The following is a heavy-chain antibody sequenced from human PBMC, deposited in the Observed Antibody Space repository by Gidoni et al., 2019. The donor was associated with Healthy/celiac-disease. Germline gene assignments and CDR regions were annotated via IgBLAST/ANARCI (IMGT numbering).Heavy chain of an antibody. V-gene: IGHV3-9*01. CDR1: GFTFDDVA. D-gene: IGHD3-3*01. Sequence: EVQLVESGGGWVQPGRSLRLSCAASGFTFDDVAMHWVRQAPGKGLEWVSGISWNSGRIGYADSVKGRFTISRDNAKNSLYLQMNSLRAEDTALYYCAKDIWPGRGALEDAFDIWGQGTMVTVSS. J-gene: IGHJ3*02. CDR2: ISWNSGRI. CDR3: AKDIWPGRGALEDAFDI.